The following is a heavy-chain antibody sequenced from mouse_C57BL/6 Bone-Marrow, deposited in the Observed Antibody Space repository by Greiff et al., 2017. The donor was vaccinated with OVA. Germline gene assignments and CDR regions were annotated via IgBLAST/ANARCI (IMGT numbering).Heavy chain of an antibody. CDR3: ARRWYYPGVYFDY. Sequence: QVQLQQPGAELVKPGASVKMSCKASGYTFTSYWIPWVKLRPGQGLEWIGDIYPGSGSTNYNEKFKSKATLTVDTSSSTAYLQLSSLTSEDVAGDDSARRWYYPGVYFDYWGQGTTLTVSS. D-gene: IGHD1-1*02. CDR2: IYPGSGST. CDR1: GYTFTSYW. V-gene: IGHV1-55*01. J-gene: IGHJ2*01.